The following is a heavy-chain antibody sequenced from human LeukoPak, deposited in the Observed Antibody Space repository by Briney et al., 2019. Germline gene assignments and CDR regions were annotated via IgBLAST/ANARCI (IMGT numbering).Heavy chain of an antibody. CDR2: ISYDGSNK. V-gene: IGHV3-30*03. J-gene: IGHJ4*02. D-gene: IGHD3-9*01. CDR1: GFTFSSYG. CDR3: ASRLRLRYFDWLLNGLDY. Sequence: GGSLRLSCAASGFTFSSYGMHWVRQAPGKGLEWVAVISYDGSNKYYADSVKGRFTISRDNSKNTLYLQMNSLRAEDTAVYYCASRLRLRYFDWLLNGLDYWGQGTLVTVSS.